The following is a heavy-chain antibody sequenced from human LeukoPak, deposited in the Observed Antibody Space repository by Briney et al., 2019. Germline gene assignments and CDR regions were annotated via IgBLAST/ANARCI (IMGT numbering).Heavy chain of an antibody. CDR3: ARRNY. Sequence: GGSLRLSCAASGFTFDAYAMHWVRQAPGKGLEWVSLITWDGYTTYYADSVKGRFTISRDNAKNTLYLQMNSLRAEDTAVYYCARRNYWGQGTLVTVSS. CDR1: GFTFDAYA. CDR2: ITWDGYTT. V-gene: IGHV3-43D*03. J-gene: IGHJ4*02.